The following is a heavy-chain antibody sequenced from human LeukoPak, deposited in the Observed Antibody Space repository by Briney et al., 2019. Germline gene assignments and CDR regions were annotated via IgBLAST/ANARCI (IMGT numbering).Heavy chain of an antibody. Sequence: GGSLRLSCAASGFTFSDYSTNWVRQAPGKGLEWVSYISSGGSTIYYADSVKGRFTISRDNAKNSLSLQMNSLRDEDTAVYYCVRGEATAVVPGCDYWGQGILVTVSS. J-gene: IGHJ4*02. CDR3: VRGEATAVVPGCDY. CDR2: ISSGGSTI. V-gene: IGHV3-48*02. CDR1: GFTFSDYS. D-gene: IGHD5-18*01.